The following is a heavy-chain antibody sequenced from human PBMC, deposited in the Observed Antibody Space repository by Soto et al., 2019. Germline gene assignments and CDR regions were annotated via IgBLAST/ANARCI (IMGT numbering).Heavy chain of an antibody. Sequence: PGGSLRLSCAASGFTFDDYAMHWVRQAPGKGLEWVSGISWNSGSIGYADSVKGRFTISRDNSKNSLYLQMNSLRTEDTALYYCAKYLYSSSFLYPTELYYYYGMDVWGQGTTVTVSS. CDR1: GFTFDDYA. CDR2: ISWNSGSI. J-gene: IGHJ6*02. CDR3: AKYLYSSSFLYPTELYYYYGMDV. D-gene: IGHD6-6*01. V-gene: IGHV3-9*01.